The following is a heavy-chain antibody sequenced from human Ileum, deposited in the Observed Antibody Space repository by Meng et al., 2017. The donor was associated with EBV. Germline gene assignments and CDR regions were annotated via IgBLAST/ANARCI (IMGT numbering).Heavy chain of an antibody. CDR1: GDSIISTDTW. D-gene: IGHD3-16*01. V-gene: IGHV4-4*02. CDR3: ARGSHYTWDV. CDR2: IFHAGNT. Sequence: PESGPGLAKPSGTLSLTVGVSGDSIISTDTWWSWVRQPPGKGLEWIGEIFHAGNTNYNPSLKSQVTMSVDTSKNQFSLNLSSVTAADSAVYYCARGSHYTWDVWGQGTLVTVSS. J-gene: IGHJ4*02.